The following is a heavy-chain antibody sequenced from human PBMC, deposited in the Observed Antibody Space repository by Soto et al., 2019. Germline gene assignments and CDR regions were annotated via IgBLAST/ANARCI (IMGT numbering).Heavy chain of an antibody. V-gene: IGHV4-34*01. Sequence: HVQLQEWGAGLLKPSETLSLTCAVYGGSFSCHQWSWVRQPPGKGLEWIGEINHTGSTNYSPSLRNRVTISIDTSKNQFSLKLSSVTAADTAVYYCAKLGDCNRCRWAQAALVTVSS. CDR2: INHTGST. CDR3: AKLGDCNRCR. J-gene: IGHJ4*02. D-gene: IGHD2-2*01. CDR1: GGSFSCHQ.